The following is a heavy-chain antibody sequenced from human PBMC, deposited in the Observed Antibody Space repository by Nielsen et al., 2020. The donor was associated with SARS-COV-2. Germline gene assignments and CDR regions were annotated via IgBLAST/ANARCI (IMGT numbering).Heavy chain of an antibody. CDR3: ARVRPYYFDH. J-gene: IGHJ4*02. Sequence: SETLSLTCTVSGGSISRYYWSWIRQPAGKGLEWIGRFYPSGSTIYNPSLKSRVTISVDTSKNQFSLNLTSVTAADTAVYYCARVRPYYFDHWGQGTLVTVSS. CDR1: GGSISRYY. V-gene: IGHV4-4*07. CDR2: FYPSGST.